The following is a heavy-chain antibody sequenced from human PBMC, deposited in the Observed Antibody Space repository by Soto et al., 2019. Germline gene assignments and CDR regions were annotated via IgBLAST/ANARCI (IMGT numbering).Heavy chain of an antibody. D-gene: IGHD3-22*01. CDR2: IIPIFGTA. CDR3: AIDWVYYYDSSGYYPNWFDP. V-gene: IGHV1-69*13. CDR1: GGTFSSYA. Sequence: SVKVSCKASGGTFSSYAISWVRQAPGQGLEWMGGIIPIFGTANYAQKFQGRVTITADESTSTAYMELSSLRSEDTAVYYCAIDWVYYYDSSGYYPNWFDPWGQGTLVTVSS. J-gene: IGHJ5*02.